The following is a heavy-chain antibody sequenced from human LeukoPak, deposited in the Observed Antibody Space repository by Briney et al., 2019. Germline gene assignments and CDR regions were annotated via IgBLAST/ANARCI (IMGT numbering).Heavy chain of an antibody. CDR2: IIPMINTP. V-gene: IGHV1-69*13. CDR1: GGTFRSYA. Sequence: GASVKVSCKASGGTFRSYAITWVRQAPGKGLEWMGGIIPMINTPKYAQKFQGRVSITADESTSTGYMEVSSLRSEDMAVYYCAIFQGTYGDNENDYWGQGTLVTVSS. CDR3: AIFQGTYGDNENDY. J-gene: IGHJ4*02. D-gene: IGHD4-17*01.